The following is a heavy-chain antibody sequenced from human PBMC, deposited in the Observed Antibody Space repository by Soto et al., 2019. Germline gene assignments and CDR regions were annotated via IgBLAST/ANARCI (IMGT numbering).Heavy chain of an antibody. CDR2: ISDSGTT. J-gene: IGHJ5*02. Sequence: QVELQQSGPGLVKASETLSLSCTVFGGSIDSYYWSWIRQAPGKGLEWIGHISDSGTTNYNPSLGSRVTISADTSRKLFSLKLSSVTAADTAVYFCARDRWMSRANWFDPWGPGTLVTVSS. CDR1: GGSIDSYY. D-gene: IGHD2-2*03. V-gene: IGHV4-59*12. CDR3: ARDRWMSRANWFDP.